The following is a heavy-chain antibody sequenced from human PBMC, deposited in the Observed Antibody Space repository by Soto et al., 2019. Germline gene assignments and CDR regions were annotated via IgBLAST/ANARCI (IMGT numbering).Heavy chain of an antibody. J-gene: IGHJ4*02. D-gene: IGHD1-26*01. CDR2: IYHSGTT. CDR3: ARDMPYAAGSLAGCDY. V-gene: IGHV4-59*01. Sequence: ASETLSLTFTVSGDSITGSYWSWIRQPPGKTLEWIGYIYHSGTTTYNPSLKSRVSISVDTSKNQFSLRLTSVIAADTAVYYCARDMPYAAGSLAGCDYWGQGILVTVSS. CDR1: GDSITGSY.